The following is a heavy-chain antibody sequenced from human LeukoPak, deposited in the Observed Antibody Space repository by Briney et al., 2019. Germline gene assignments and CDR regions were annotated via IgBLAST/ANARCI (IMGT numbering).Heavy chain of an antibody. D-gene: IGHD1-26*01. V-gene: IGHV4-38-2*01. CDR2: VYHSGST. CDR3: ASRSGSYYGPFDY. J-gene: IGHJ4*02. Sequence: SQTLSLTCAVSGYSISSGYYWGWIRQPPGKGLEWIGSVYHSGSTYYNPSLKSRVTISVDTSKNQFSLKLSSVTAADTAVYYCASRSGSYYGPFDYWGQGTLVTVSS. CDR1: GYSISSGYY.